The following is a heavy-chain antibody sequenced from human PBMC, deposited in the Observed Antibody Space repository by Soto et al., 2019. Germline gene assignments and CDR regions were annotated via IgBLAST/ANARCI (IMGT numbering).Heavy chain of an antibody. V-gene: IGHV3-64*01. Sequence: DSVGGMVQPGGSLRLSCEASGFTFSSYDMHWVRQAPGKGLEYVSSISSNGGTTYYGNSVKGRFTISRDNSKNTLYLQMGSLRAEDMAVYYCVRRVSGNYDYWGQGTLVTVSS. CDR3: VRRVSGNYDY. D-gene: IGHD1-7*01. J-gene: IGHJ4*02. CDR1: GFTFSSYD. CDR2: ISSNGGTT.